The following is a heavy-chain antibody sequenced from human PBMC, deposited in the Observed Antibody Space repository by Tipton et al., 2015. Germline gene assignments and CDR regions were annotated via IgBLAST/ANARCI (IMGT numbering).Heavy chain of an antibody. V-gene: IGHV4-31*02. D-gene: IGHD3-22*01. CDR1: GDSISSGFNY. CDR2: IHYSGST. J-gene: IGHJ4*02. CDR3: ARGPYDSNAYFPF. Sequence: LRLSCTVSGDSISSGFNYWSWIRQHPGRGLECIGYIHYSGSTYYNPSLKSRVTISVDTSKNQFSLKLSSVTAADTAVYYCARGPYDSNAYFPFWGQGTLVTVSS.